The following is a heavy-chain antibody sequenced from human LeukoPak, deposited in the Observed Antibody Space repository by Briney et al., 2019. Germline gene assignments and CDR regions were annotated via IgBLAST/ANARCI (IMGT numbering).Heavy chain of an antibody. V-gene: IGHV3-23*01. Sequence: SGGSLRLSCAASGFTFSSYAMSWVRQAPGKGLEWVSAISGSGGGTYYADSVKGRFTISRDNSKNTLYLQMNSLRAEDTAVYYCAKDQGIAVAGGFDYRGQGTLVTVSS. D-gene: IGHD6-19*01. CDR1: GFTFSSYA. J-gene: IGHJ4*02. CDR3: AKDQGIAVAGGFDY. CDR2: ISGSGGGT.